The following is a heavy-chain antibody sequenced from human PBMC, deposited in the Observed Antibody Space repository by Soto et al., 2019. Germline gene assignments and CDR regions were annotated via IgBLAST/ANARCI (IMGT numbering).Heavy chain of an antibody. D-gene: IGHD1-1*01. V-gene: IGHV1-18*01. CDR1: GYAFTTYG. Sequence: QVHLVQSGAEVKKHGASVKVSCQASGYAFTTYGITWVRQAPGQGLEWMGWISAHNGNTNYVQKLQGRVTVTIDTSTSTAYMELRSLRSDDTAVYYFARGRYGDYWGQGALVTVSS. J-gene: IGHJ4*02. CDR3: ARGRYGDY. CDR2: ISAHNGNT.